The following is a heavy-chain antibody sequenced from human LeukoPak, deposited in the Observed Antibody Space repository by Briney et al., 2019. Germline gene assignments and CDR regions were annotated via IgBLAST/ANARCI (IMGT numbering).Heavy chain of an antibody. CDR3: ARDPLGWDGSGYYYGGLDS. D-gene: IGHD3-22*01. CDR2: ISAYNGNT. V-gene: IGHV1-18*01. Sequence: ASVKVSCKASGYTFTSYGISWVRQAPGQGLEWMGWISAYNGNTNYAQKLQGRVTMTTDTSTSTACMELRSLRSDDTAVYYCARDPLGWDGSGYYYGGLDSWGQGTMVIVSS. CDR1: GYTFTSYG. J-gene: IGHJ5*01.